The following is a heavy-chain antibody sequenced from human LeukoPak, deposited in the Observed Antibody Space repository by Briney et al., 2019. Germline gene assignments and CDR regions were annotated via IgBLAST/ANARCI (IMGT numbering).Heavy chain of an antibody. V-gene: IGHV3-48*01. Sequence: GGFLRLSCAASGFTFSSYSMNWVRQAPGKGLEWVSYISGSSITIYYADSVKGRFTISRDNAKSSLYLQMSSLRAEDTAVYHCATSAVAGYYSWGQGTLVTVSS. CDR2: ISGSSITI. D-gene: IGHD3-9*01. J-gene: IGHJ5*02. CDR3: ATSAVAGYYS. CDR1: GFTFSSYS.